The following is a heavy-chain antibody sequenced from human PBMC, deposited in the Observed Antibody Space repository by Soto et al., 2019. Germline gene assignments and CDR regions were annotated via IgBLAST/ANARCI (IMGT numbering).Heavy chain of an antibody. J-gene: IGHJ5*02. CDR2: ISSSGSTI. D-gene: IGHD4-17*01. CDR1: GFTFSSYE. CDR3: AREGGDYYYNWFDP. V-gene: IGHV3-48*03. Sequence: GGSLRLSCAASGFTFSSYEMNWVRQAPGKGLEWVSYISSSGSTIYYADSVKGRFTISRDNAKNSLYLQMNSLRAEDTAVYYCAREGGDYYYNWFDPWGQGTLVTVSS.